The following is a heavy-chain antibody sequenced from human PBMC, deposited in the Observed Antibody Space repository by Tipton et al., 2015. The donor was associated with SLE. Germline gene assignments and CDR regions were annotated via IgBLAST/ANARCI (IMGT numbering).Heavy chain of an antibody. CDR3: ARRRAYDSSGYSSWYFDL. J-gene: IGHJ2*01. CDR2: IYYSGST. Sequence: TLSLTCTVSGGSISNYYWTWIRQPPGKGLEWIGYIYYSGSTNYNPSLKSRVTIPVHTSKNQFSLKVNSVTAADTAVYYCARRRAYDSSGYSSWYFDLWGRGTLVTVSS. CDR1: GGSISNYY. V-gene: IGHV4-59*08. D-gene: IGHD3-22*01.